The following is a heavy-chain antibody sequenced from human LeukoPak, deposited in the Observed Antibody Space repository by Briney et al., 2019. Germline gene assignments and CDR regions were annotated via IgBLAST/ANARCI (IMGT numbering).Heavy chain of an antibody. CDR2: IWYDGSNK. Sequence: PGGSLRLSCAASGFTFSSYGMHWVRQAPGKGLEWVAVIWYDGSNKYYADSVKGRFTISRDNSKNTLYLQMNSLRAEDTAVYYCARELAPGAAAGLDYWGQGTLVTVSS. D-gene: IGHD6-13*01. J-gene: IGHJ4*02. CDR3: ARELAPGAAAGLDY. CDR1: GFTFSSYG. V-gene: IGHV3-33*01.